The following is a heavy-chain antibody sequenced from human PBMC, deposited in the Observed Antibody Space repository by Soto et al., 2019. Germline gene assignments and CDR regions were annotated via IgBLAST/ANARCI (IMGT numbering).Heavy chain of an antibody. CDR2: INPSGGYT. V-gene: IGHV1-46*03. CDR1: GYTFTSYY. Sequence: GASVKVSCKASGYTFTSYYMNWVRQAPGQGLEWLGIINPSGGYTTYAQRFLGRVTMTSDTSTSTVHMELGSLTSEDTAVYYCARGGGIVLVTAPYDHWGQGTLVTVSS. D-gene: IGHD2-21*02. J-gene: IGHJ4*02. CDR3: ARGGGIVLVTAPYDH.